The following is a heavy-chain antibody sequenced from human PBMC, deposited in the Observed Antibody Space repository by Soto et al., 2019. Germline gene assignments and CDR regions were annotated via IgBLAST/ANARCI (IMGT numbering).Heavy chain of an antibody. V-gene: IGHV1-3*01. CDR3: ARVVKRFSGSGDHWFDP. J-gene: IGHJ5*02. CDR2: INPGNGNT. D-gene: IGHD3-10*01. Sequence: QVQLVQSGAEMKKPGASVRVSCKASGYIFSNYPMQWVRQAPGQGLEWMGWINPGNGNTKYSQRFQGRISLSRDTSASTVSMELSSLTYKDKAMYYCARVVKRFSGSGDHWFDPWGQGTLVTVSS. CDR1: GYIFSNYP.